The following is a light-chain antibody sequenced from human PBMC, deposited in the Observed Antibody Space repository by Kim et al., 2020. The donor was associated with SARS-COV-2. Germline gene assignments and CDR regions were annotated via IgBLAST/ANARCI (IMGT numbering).Light chain of an antibody. CDR3: NPRDSDDNVV. V-gene: IGLV3-19*01. CDR2: GKN. Sequence: VALGQTSKRICKGDSLRSDYATWYQQKPRTDPKVVIYGKNNLPSGLPDLFWGSSPGNTDSMSITGTHAGHEADYYCNPRDSDDNVVFGGATQLTVL. J-gene: IGLJ2*01. CDR1: SLRSDY.